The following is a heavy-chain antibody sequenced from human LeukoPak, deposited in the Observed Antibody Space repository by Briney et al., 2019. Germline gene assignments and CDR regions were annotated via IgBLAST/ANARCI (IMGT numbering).Heavy chain of an antibody. Sequence: PSETLSLTCTVSGGSMRSYYWSWIRQPPGKGPEWIGYIYYSGGTNYNPSLKSRVTISADTSKNHFSLRLSSVTAADTAVYYCARGYYYEDYWGQGTLVTVSS. J-gene: IGHJ4*02. D-gene: IGHD3-22*01. V-gene: IGHV4-59*08. CDR3: ARGYYYEDY. CDR2: IYYSGGT. CDR1: GGSMRSYY.